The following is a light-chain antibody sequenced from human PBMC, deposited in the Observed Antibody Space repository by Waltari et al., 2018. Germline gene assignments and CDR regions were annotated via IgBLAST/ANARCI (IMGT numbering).Light chain of an antibody. CDR1: SSNIGRNS. J-gene: IGLJ3*02. CDR2: NSR. CDR3: AACDDSLNGV. Sequence: SVLTPPPSASGTPGQRVTISCSGTSSNIGRNSVHWYQQVPGTSPKLLFYNSRKRPSGGPDRFSGSKSGTSASLDISGLQSEDEADYYCAACDDSLNGVFGGGTKLTVL. V-gene: IGLV1-44*01.